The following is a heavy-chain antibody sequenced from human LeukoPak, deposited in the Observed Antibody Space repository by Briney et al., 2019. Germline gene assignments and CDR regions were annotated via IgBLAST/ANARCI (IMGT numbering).Heavy chain of an antibody. CDR1: GFTFSSYA. J-gene: IGHJ4*02. Sequence: GRSLRLSCAASGFTFSSYAMHWVRQAPGKGLDWVAVISYEGSNKYYADSVKGRFTISRDNSKNTLYLQMNSLRTEDTAVYYCARELAMVNRVFDYWGQGTLVTVSS. V-gene: IGHV3-30-3*01. D-gene: IGHD5-18*01. CDR2: ISYEGSNK. CDR3: ARELAMVNRVFDY.